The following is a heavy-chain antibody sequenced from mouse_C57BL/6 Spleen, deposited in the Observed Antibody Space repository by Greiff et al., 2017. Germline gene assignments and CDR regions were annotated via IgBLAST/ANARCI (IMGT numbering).Heavy chain of an antibody. CDR2: IWWDADK. Sequence: QVQLKESGPGILQPSQTLSLTCSFSGFSLSTFGMGVGWIRQPSGKGLEWLAHIWWDADKYYNPALKSRLTISKDTSKNQVFLKIANVDTADTATYYCARIPHYYGSSYRYFDVWGTGTTVTVSS. V-gene: IGHV8-8*01. CDR1: GFSLSTFGMG. J-gene: IGHJ1*03. CDR3: ARIPHYYGSSYRYFDV. D-gene: IGHD1-1*01.